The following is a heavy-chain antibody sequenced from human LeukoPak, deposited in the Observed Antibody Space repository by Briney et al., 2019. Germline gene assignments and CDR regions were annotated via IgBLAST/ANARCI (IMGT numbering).Heavy chain of an antibody. CDR2: IVVGSGNT. CDR1: GFTFTSSA. J-gene: IGHJ6*04. CDR3: AAGGWYYYGMDV. D-gene: IGHD6-19*01. V-gene: IGHV1-58*01. Sequence: GTSVKVSCKASGFTFTSSAVQWVRQARGQRLEWIGWIVVGSGNTNYAQKFQERVTITGDMSTSTAYMELSSLRSEDTAVYYCAAGGWYYYGMDVWGKGTTVTVSS.